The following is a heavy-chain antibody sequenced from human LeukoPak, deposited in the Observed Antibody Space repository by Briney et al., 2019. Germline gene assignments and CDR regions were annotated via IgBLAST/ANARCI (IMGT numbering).Heavy chain of an antibody. CDR1: GFTFNKFA. Sequence: GGSLRLSCEASGFTFNKFAMSWVRQAPGKGPEWVSGIGSSGATISYADSVKGRYTISRDNSKNTVYLEMNNLRAEDTAIYYCAKVAVGPLSRPTHVALYYGMDVWGQGTTVTV. J-gene: IGHJ6*02. CDR2: IGSSGATI. CDR3: AKVAVGPLSRPTHVALYYGMDV. V-gene: IGHV3-23*01. D-gene: IGHD2-8*01.